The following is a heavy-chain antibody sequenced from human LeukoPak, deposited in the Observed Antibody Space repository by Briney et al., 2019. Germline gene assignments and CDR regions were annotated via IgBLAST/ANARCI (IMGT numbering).Heavy chain of an antibody. V-gene: IGHV4-34*01. CDR2: INHSGST. D-gene: IGHD2-15*01. J-gene: IGHJ4*02. CDR1: GGPFSGYY. Sequence: KPSETLSLTYAVYGGPFSGYYWSWILQPPGKGLEWIGEINHSGSTNYNASLKCRVTISVDTSKNQFYLQLSSVTAADTAVYYCARQDLGYCSGGSCSFGFDYWVQGTMVAVCS. CDR3: ARQDLGYCSGGSCSFGFDY.